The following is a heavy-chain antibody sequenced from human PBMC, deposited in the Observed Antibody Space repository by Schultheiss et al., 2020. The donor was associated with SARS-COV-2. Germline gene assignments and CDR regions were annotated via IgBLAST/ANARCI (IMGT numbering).Heavy chain of an antibody. CDR1: GFTFSSYS. CDR2: ISSSSSYI. D-gene: IGHD3-16*01. V-gene: IGHV3-21*04. Sequence: GGSLRLSCAASGFTFSSYSMNWVRQAPGKGLEWVSSISSSSSYIYYADSVKGRFTISRDNSKNTLYLQMNSLRAEDTAVYYCAKDRAMITRELLFDYWGQGTLVTVS. J-gene: IGHJ4*02. CDR3: AKDRAMITRELLFDY.